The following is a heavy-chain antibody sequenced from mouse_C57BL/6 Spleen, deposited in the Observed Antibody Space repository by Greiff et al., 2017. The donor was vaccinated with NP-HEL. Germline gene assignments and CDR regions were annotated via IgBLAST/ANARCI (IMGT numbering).Heavy chain of an antibody. CDR3: ARAAITTVVATDYYFDY. Sequence: EVHLVESEGGLVQPGSSMKLSCTASGFTFSDYYMAWVRQVPEKGLEWVANINYDGSSTYYLDSLKSRFIISRDNAKNILYLQMSSLKSEDTATYYCARAAITTVVATDYYFDYWGQGTTLTVSS. J-gene: IGHJ2*01. V-gene: IGHV5-16*01. CDR1: GFTFSDYY. CDR2: INYDGSST. D-gene: IGHD1-1*01.